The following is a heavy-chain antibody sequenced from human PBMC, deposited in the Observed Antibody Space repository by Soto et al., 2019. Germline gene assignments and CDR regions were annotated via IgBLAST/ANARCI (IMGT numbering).Heavy chain of an antibody. V-gene: IGHV3-30-3*01. CDR3: ARDHGPGVAARFRFWFDP. Sequence: QVQLVESGGGVVQPGRSLRLSCAASGFTFSSYAMHWVRQAPGKGLEWVAVISYDGSNKYYADSVKGRFTISRDNSKNTLYRQMNSLRAEDTAVYYCARDHGPGVAARFRFWFDPWGQGTLVTVSS. CDR2: ISYDGSNK. CDR1: GFTFSSYA. D-gene: IGHD6-6*01. J-gene: IGHJ5*02.